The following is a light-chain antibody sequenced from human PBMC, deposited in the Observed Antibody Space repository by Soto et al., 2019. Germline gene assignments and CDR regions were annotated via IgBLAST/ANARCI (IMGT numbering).Light chain of an antibody. Sequence: EIVLTQSPATLSLSPGERATLSCRASQSVSSSYLAWYQQKPGQAPSLLIYGASRRATGIPDRFSGSGSGTDFTLTISRLEPEDFAVYYCQQYSRAPLTFGQGTKVDIK. CDR2: GAS. J-gene: IGKJ1*01. CDR3: QQYSRAPLT. CDR1: QSVSSSY. V-gene: IGKV3-20*01.